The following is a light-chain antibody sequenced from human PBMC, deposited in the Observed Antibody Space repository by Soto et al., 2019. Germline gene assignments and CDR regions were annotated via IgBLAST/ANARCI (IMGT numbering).Light chain of an antibody. CDR3: QQYNNWPPVRT. CDR1: QSVSSN. Sequence: EIVMTQSPATLSVSPGERATLSCRASQSVSSNLAWYQQKPGQAPRHLIYGASTRATGIPARFSGSGSGTEFTLTIRSLQSEEFAIYFCQQYNNWPPVRTFGQGTKGGDQT. J-gene: IGKJ1*01. CDR2: GAS. V-gene: IGKV3-15*01.